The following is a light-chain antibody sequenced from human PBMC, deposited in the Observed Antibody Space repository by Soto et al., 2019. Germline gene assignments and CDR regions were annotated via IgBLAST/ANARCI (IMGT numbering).Light chain of an antibody. CDR2: DAS. CDR1: QSVSNY. CDR3: EHQRYWPLST. Sequence: EIVMTQSPATLSLSPGERATLSCRASQSVSNYLAWFQHKPGQAPRLLIYDASNRATGIPARSSVSGSGSDSKFTISSLVPEGCAVYYYEHQRYWPLSTCGGGTKVDI. V-gene: IGKV3-11*01. J-gene: IGKJ4*01.